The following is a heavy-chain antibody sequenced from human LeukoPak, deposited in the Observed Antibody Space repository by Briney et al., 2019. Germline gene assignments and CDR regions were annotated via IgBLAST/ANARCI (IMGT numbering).Heavy chain of an antibody. CDR2: ISYSGNT. V-gene: IGHV4-39*07. CDR1: GASIRSTSYY. CDR3: ARHSGTFYYYYYMDV. J-gene: IGHJ6*03. D-gene: IGHD1-26*01. Sequence: SETLSLTYTVSGASIRSTSYYWGWIRQPPGKGLEWIGTISYSGNTYYNPSLKSRVTISVDTSKNQFSLKLSSVTAADTAVYYCARHSGTFYYYYYMDVWGKGTSVTVPS.